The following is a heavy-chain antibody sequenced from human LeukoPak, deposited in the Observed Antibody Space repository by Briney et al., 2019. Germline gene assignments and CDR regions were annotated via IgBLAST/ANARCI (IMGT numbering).Heavy chain of an antibody. J-gene: IGHJ4*02. CDR2: NIPIFGIA. D-gene: IGHD1-26*01. V-gene: IGHV1-69*04. CDR1: GGTFSSYA. CDR3: ARVPSGAGIAY. Sequence: SVKVSCKASGGTFSSYAISWVRQAPGQGLEWMGRNIPIFGIANYAQKFQGRVTITADKSTSTAYMELSSLRSEDTAVYYCARVPSGAGIAYWGQGTLVTVSS.